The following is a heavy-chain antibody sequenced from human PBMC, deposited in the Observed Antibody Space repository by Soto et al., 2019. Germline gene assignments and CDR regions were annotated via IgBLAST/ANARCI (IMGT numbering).Heavy chain of an antibody. D-gene: IGHD3-22*01. J-gene: IGHJ3*02. CDR3: TTDLFGENDSSGYYLPTAFDI. Sequence: PGGSLRLSCAASGFTFSNAWMNWVRQAPGKGLEWVGRIKSKTDGGTTDYAAPVKGRFTISRDDSKNTLYLQMNSLKTEDTAVYYCTTDLFGENDSSGYYLPTAFDIWGQGTMITVSS. CDR2: IKSKTDGGTT. CDR1: GFTFSNAW. V-gene: IGHV3-15*07.